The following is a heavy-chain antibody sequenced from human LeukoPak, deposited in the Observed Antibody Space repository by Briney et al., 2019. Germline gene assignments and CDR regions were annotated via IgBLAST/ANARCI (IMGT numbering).Heavy chain of an antibody. V-gene: IGHV5-51*01. CDR2: IYPGDSDT. CDR3: ARRVTGSYGPPDWFDP. Sequence: GESLKISCKGSGYSLTSYWIGWVRQMPGKGLEWMGIIYPGDSDTRYSPSFQGQVTISADKSISTAYLQWSSLKASDTAMYYCARRVTGSYGPPDWFDPWGQGTLVTVSS. CDR1: GYSLTSYW. D-gene: IGHD1-26*01. J-gene: IGHJ5*02.